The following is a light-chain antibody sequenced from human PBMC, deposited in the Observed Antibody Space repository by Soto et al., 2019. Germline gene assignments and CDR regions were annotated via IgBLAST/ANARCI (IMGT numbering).Light chain of an antibody. V-gene: IGLV2-8*01. CDR3: SSFAGSSTDV. CDR1: SSDVGAYDY. CDR2: EIN. J-gene: IGLJ1*01. Sequence: QSVLTQPPSASGSPGQSVTISCTGTSSDVGAYDYVSWYQQHPGKAPKLMIYEINKRPSGVPDRFSGSKSGNTASLTVSGLQAEDEADYYCSSFAGSSTDVFGTGTKVTVL.